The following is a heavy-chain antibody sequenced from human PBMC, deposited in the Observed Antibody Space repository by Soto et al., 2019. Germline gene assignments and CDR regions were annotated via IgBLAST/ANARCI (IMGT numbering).Heavy chain of an antibody. V-gene: IGHV3-72*01. CDR2: IRKKANSYTT. CDR3: GSVQVVAGTFALDI. D-gene: IGHD6-19*01. J-gene: IGHJ3*02. Sequence: EVQLVESGGGLVQPGGSLRLSCAASGFTFSDHYMDWVRQAPGKGLEWVGRIRKKANSYTTEYAASVKGSFTITRDDSKSSLYLQMNSLKTEDAAVYYCGSVQVVAGTFALDIWGQGTMVTVSS. CDR1: GFTFSDHY.